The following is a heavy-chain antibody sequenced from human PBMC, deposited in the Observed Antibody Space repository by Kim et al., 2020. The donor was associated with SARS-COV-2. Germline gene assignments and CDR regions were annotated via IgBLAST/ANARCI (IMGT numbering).Heavy chain of an antibody. D-gene: IGHD6-13*01. J-gene: IGHJ4*02. Sequence: SFQGQVTISADTSISTAYLQWSSLKASDTAMYYCARHPIAAAGTEYYFDYWGQGTLVTVSS. CDR3: ARHPIAAAGTEYYFDY. V-gene: IGHV5-51*01.